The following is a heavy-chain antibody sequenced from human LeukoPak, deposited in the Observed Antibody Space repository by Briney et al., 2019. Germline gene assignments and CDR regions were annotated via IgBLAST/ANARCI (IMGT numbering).Heavy chain of an antibody. CDR1: GDSISSGTYY. J-gene: IGHJ4*02. CDR2: IYYNGGT. Sequence: SETLSLTCTVSGDSISSGTYYWGWIRQAPGKGLEWIGNIYYNGGTYYSPSLKSRVTISVDPSKNQFSLKLSSVTAADTAVYYCARAVAGYLGPYYFDYWGQGTLVTVSS. V-gene: IGHV4-39*07. D-gene: IGHD6-19*01. CDR3: ARAVAGYLGPYYFDY.